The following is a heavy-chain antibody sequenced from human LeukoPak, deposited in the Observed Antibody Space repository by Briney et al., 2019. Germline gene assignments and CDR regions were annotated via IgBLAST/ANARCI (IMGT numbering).Heavy chain of an antibody. CDR2: MNPNSGNT. CDR3: ARGPLTTYCSGGSCRQYYYYGMDV. V-gene: IGHV1-8*01. J-gene: IGHJ6*02. CDR1: GYTFTSYD. Sequence: GASVKVSCKASGYTFTSYDINWVRQATGHGLEWMGWMNPNSGNTGYAQKFQGRVTMTRNTSISTAYMELSSLRSEDTAVYYCARGPLTTYCSGGSCRQYYYYGMDVWGQGTTVTVSS. D-gene: IGHD2-15*01.